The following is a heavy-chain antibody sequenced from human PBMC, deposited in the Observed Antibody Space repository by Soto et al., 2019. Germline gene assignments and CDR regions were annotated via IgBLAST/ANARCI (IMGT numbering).Heavy chain of an antibody. J-gene: IGHJ4*02. CDR2: IYHSGST. CDR3: ARAPRYCSSTSCYIGCDY. CDR1: GGSISSSNW. V-gene: IGHV4-4*02. D-gene: IGHD2-2*02. Sequence: QVQLQESGPGLVKPSGTLSLTCAVSGGSISSSNWWSWVRQPPGKGLEWIGEIYHSGSTNYNPSLKSRVTISVDKSKNQFSLKLSSVTAADTAVYYCARAPRYCSSTSCYIGCDYWGQGTLVTVSS.